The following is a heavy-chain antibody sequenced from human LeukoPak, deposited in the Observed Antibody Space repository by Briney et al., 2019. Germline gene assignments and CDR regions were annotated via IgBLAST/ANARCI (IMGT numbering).Heavy chain of an antibody. CDR2: IIPIFGTA. Sequence: SVKVSCKASGGTFSSYAISWVRQAPGQGLEWVGGIIPIFGTANYAQKFQGRVTITADESTSTAYMELSSLRSEDTAVYYCARDESIAAAGFDYWGQGTLVTVSS. CDR1: GGTFSSYA. V-gene: IGHV1-69*13. D-gene: IGHD6-13*01. J-gene: IGHJ4*02. CDR3: ARDESIAAAGFDY.